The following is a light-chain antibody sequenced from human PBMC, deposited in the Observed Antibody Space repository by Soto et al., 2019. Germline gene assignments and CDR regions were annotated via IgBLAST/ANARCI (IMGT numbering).Light chain of an antibody. Sequence: QSVLTQPASVSGSPGQSITISCTGTSSDVGGYNYVSWYQQHPGKAPKLMIYDVSNRPSGVSTRFSGSKSGNKASLTISGLQAEDEADYYCSSYTSSSPYVFGTGTKLTVL. J-gene: IGLJ1*01. CDR3: SSYTSSSPYV. CDR2: DVS. CDR1: SSDVGGYNY. V-gene: IGLV2-14*01.